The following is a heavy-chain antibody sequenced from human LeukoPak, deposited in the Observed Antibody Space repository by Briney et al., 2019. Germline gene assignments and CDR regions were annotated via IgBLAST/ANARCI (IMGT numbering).Heavy chain of an antibody. Sequence: ASAKVSCKASGYTFASYGISWVRQAPGQGLEWMGWISAYNGNTNYAQKLQGRVTMTTDTSTSTAYMELRSLRSDDTAVYYCARGTDDYGDYVRDYWGQGTLVTVSS. V-gene: IGHV1-18*01. D-gene: IGHD4-17*01. CDR2: ISAYNGNT. J-gene: IGHJ4*02. CDR3: ARGTDDYGDYVRDY. CDR1: GYTFASYG.